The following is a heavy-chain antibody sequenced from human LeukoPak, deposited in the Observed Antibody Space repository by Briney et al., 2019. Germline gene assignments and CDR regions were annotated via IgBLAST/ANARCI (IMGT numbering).Heavy chain of an antibody. D-gene: IGHD5-18*01. CDR1: GYTVTSYY. Sequence: ASVKVSCKASGYTVTSYYMHWVRQAPGQGLEWMGILNPSGGSSSYAQKFQGRATLTRATSTSTVYMELSSLRSEDTAVYYCARDMYSYTTYYFDYWGQGTLVTVSS. CDR2: LNPSGGSS. V-gene: IGHV1-46*01. J-gene: IGHJ4*02. CDR3: ARDMYSYTTYYFDY.